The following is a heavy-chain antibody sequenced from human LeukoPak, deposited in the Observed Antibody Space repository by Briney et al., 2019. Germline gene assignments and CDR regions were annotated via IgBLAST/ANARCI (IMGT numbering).Heavy chain of an antibody. J-gene: IGHJ6*02. CDR2: IYYSGST. CDR1: GGSISSYY. Sequence: SETLSLACTVSGGSISSYYWSWIRQPPGKGLEWIGYIYYSGSTNYNPSLKSRVTISVDTSKNQFSLKLSSVTAADTAVYYCARSQYSSSLHGMDVWGQGTTVTVSS. V-gene: IGHV4-59*01. D-gene: IGHD6-13*01. CDR3: ARSQYSSSLHGMDV.